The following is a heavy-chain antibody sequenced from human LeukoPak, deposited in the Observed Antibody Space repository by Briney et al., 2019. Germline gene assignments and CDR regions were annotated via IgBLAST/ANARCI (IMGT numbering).Heavy chain of an antibody. CDR1: GFTFSSYW. CDR2: ISPDGSST. CDR3: TRTADVLRFLEWLPDY. Sequence: PGGSLRLSCAASGFTFSSYWMDWVRQAPGKGLVWVSRISPDGSSTRYADSVKGRFTISRDNSKNTLYLQMNSLRAEDTAVYYCTRTADVLRFLEWLPDYWGQGTLVTVSS. V-gene: IGHV3-74*01. J-gene: IGHJ4*02. D-gene: IGHD3-3*01.